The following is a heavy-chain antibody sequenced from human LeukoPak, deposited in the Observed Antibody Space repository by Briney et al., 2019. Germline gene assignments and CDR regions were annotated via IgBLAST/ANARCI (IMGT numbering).Heavy chain of an antibody. D-gene: IGHD2-2*01. CDR3: VSFYETY. V-gene: IGHV3-74*01. Sequence: GGSLRLSCAASGNYWMHWVRQAPGKGLVWVSHINSDGSWTGYADSVKGRFTISKDNAKNTVYLQMNNLRAEDTAVYYCVSFYETYWGRGTLVTVSS. J-gene: IGHJ4*02. CDR2: INSDGSWT. CDR1: GNYW.